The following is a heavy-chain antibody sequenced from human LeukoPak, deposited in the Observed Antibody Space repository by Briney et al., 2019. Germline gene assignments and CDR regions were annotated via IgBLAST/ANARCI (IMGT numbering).Heavy chain of an antibody. V-gene: IGHV4-59*05. J-gene: IGHJ4*02. Sequence: RPSETLSLTCSVSGGSMSSYYWSWIRQPPGKGLEWIGSIYYSGNTYYNPSLKSRLTISVDTSKNQFSLKLSSVTAAGTAVYYCARDSLGAGTVGATSGYWGQGTLVTVSS. CDR1: GGSMSSYY. D-gene: IGHD1-26*01. CDR3: ARDSLGAGTVGATSGY. CDR2: IYYSGNT.